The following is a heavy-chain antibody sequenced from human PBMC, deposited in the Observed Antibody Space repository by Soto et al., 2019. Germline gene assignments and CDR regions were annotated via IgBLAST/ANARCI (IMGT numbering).Heavy chain of an antibody. Sequence: EVQLVESGGSLVQPGRSLRLSCAASGFAFRDFAMHWVRQTPGKGLEWVSGITWNGVAMGYADSVRGRFTISRDDAKNSLYLQLNSRRPEDTAFYYCATSFVTTPHLYGYMDVWGKGTSVTVS. CDR2: ITWNGVAM. CDR3: ATSFVTTPHLYGYMDV. CDR1: GFAFRDFA. V-gene: IGHV3-9*01. J-gene: IGHJ6*03. D-gene: IGHD4-17*01.